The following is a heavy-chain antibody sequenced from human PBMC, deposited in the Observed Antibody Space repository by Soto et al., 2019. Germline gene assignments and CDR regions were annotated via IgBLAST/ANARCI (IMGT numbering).Heavy chain of an antibody. D-gene: IGHD5-12*01. Sequence: QVQLVQSGAEVKRPGASVKVSCRASGYTFVDYALHWVRQAPGQGLEWVGWLNPNTGNIKYSHKFEDRVSITRDTATSTAYMELRGLRSEDTAVYFCSREAIVAENWFDPWGQGHLVTASS. CDR3: SREAIVAENWFDP. J-gene: IGHJ5*02. CDR1: GYTFVDYA. CDR2: LNPNTGNI. V-gene: IGHV1-3*01.